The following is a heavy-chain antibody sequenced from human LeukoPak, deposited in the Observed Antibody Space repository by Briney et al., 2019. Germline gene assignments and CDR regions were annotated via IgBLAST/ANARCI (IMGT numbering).Heavy chain of an antibody. CDR2: INWNGGST. CDR3: ARDRLRSGSYGPIDY. D-gene: IGHD1-26*01. Sequence: GGSLRLSCAASGFTFDDYGMSWVRQSPGKGLEWVSGINWNGGSTGYADSVKGRFTISRDNAKNSLYLQMNSLRAEDTALYYCARDRLRSGSYGPIDYWGQGTLVTVSS. J-gene: IGHJ4*02. CDR1: GFTFDDYG. V-gene: IGHV3-20*04.